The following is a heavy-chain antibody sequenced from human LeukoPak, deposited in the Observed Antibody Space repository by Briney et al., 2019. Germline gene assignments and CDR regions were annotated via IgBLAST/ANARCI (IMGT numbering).Heavy chain of an antibody. CDR1: GGPISSYY. D-gene: IGHD6-13*01. CDR3: ARADYSSTWSHDYYYMDV. J-gene: IGHJ6*03. V-gene: IGHV4-59*08. CDR2: IYYSGST. Sequence: SETLSLTCTVSGGPISSYYWSWIRQPPGKGLEWIGYIYYSGSTNYNPSPKSRVTISVDTSKNQFSLKLSSVTAADTAVYYCARADYSSTWSHDYYYMDVWGKGTTVTVSS.